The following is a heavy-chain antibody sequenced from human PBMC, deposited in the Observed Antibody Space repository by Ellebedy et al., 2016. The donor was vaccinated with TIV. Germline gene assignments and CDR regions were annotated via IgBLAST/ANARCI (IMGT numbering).Heavy chain of an antibody. CDR1: GYTFINYD. V-gene: IGHV1-8*01. CDR2: VDPKSGKT. Sequence: AASVKVSCKTSGYTFINYDINWVRQAAGQGLEWVGWVDPKSGKTGYAQKFQGRVTMTRDTSINTACMELRSLTSDDTAVYYCARDSPLAGNPHHDYWGQGTLVIVSS. J-gene: IGHJ4*02. D-gene: IGHD6-19*01. CDR3: ARDSPLAGNPHHDY.